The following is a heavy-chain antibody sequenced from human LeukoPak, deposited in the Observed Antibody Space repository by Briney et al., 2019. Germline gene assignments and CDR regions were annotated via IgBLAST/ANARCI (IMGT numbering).Heavy chain of an antibody. CDR2: ISGSGGST. CDR1: GFTFSSYS. D-gene: IGHD3-10*01. CDR3: AKGSDYYGTLYYFDY. J-gene: IGHJ4*02. Sequence: GGSLRLSCAASGFTFSSYSMSWVRQAPGKGLEWVSAISGSGGSTYYADSVKGRFTISRDNSKNTLYLQMNSLRAEDTAVYYCAKGSDYYGTLYYFDYWGQGTLVTVSS. V-gene: IGHV3-23*01.